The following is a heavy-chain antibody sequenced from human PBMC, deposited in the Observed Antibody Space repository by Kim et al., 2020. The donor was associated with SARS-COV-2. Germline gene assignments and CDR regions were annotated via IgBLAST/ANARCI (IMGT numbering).Heavy chain of an antibody. Sequence: GESLKISCKGSGYSFTSYWIGWVRQMPGKGLEWMGIIYPGDSDTRYSPSFQGQVTISAAKSISPAYLQWSSLEASDTAMYYFARALDLKYCSGGSCYFYFNNWGQGTLVSLSS. V-gene: IGHV5-51*01. J-gene: IGHJ4*02. CDR2: IYPGDSDT. CDR3: ARALDLKYCSGGSCYFYFNN. D-gene: IGHD2-15*01. CDR1: GYSFTSYW.